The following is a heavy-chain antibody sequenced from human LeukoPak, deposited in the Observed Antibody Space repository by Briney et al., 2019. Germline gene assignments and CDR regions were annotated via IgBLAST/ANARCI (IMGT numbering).Heavy chain of an antibody. V-gene: IGHV3-66*01. J-gene: IGHJ4*02. CDR2: IYSDGNR. CDR3: ARGRAPYCGADCYARYFDY. Sequence: GGSLRLSCAASGFTVSYNHMNWVRQAPGKGLEWVSIIYSDGNRDYADSVKGRFTISRDNTRNTVFFQMNSLRAEDTAVYYCARGRAPYCGADCYARYFDYWGQGALVTVSS. CDR1: GFTVSYNH. D-gene: IGHD2-21*02.